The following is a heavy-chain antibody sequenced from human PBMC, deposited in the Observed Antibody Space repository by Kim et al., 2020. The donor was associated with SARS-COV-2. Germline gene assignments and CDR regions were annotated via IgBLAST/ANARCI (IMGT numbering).Heavy chain of an antibody. CDR2: MNPNSGNT. V-gene: IGHV1-8*01. CDR3: VRGRVFTIFGVVIKTGGWFDP. CDR1: GYTFTSYD. D-gene: IGHD3-3*01. Sequence: ASVKVSCKASGYTFTSYDINWVRQATGQGLEWMGWMNPNSGNTGYAQKFQGRVTMTRNTSISTAYMELSSLRSEDTAVYYCVRGRVFTIFGVVIKTGGWFDPWGQGTLVTVSS. J-gene: IGHJ5*02.